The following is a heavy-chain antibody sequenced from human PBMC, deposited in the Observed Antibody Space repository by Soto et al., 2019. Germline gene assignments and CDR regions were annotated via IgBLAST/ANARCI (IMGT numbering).Heavy chain of an antibody. V-gene: IGHV3-15*07. Sequence: GGSLRLSCAASGCPFSNAWINWVRQAPGKGLEWVGRIKSKTDGGTTDYAAPVKGRFAISRDDSNNMVYLQMNSLKIEDTAVYYCTTDSYSTIIIVRFDYWGHGTLVTVSS. CDR1: GCPFSNAW. CDR3: TTDSYSTIIIVRFDY. CDR2: IKSKTDGGTT. D-gene: IGHD3-22*01. J-gene: IGHJ4*01.